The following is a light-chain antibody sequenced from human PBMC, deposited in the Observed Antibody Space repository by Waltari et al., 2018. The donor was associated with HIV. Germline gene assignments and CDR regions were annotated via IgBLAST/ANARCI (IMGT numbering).Light chain of an antibody. V-gene: IGKV3-15*01. Sequence: EVMMTQSPATLSVSPGERATLSCRAGQSVGSNLAWYQQKPGQSPRLLIYDASTRATGVPARFSSSGSGTEFTLTSSSRVSEDVAVYFCQQYNTWPPVFGPGTKVDI. J-gene: IGKJ3*01. CDR1: QSVGSN. CDR3: QQYNTWPPV. CDR2: DAS.